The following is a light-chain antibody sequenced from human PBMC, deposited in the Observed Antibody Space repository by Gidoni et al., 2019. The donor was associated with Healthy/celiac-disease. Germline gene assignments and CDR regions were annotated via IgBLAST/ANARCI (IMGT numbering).Light chain of an antibody. CDR2: EVS. J-gene: IGLJ1*01. V-gene: IGLV2-14*01. CDR1: SSDVGGYNY. CDR3: SSYTSSSTPLV. Sequence: QSALTQPASVSGSPGQSLTISCTGTSSDVGGYNYVPWYQQHPGKAPKLMIYEVSNRPSGVSNRFSGSKSGNTASLTISGLQAEDEADYYCSSYTSSSTPLVFGTGTKVTVL.